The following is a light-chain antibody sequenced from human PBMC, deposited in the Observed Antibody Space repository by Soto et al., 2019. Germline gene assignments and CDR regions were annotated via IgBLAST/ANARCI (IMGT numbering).Light chain of an antibody. J-gene: IGLJ1*01. V-gene: IGLV2-14*03. Sequence: QSALTQPASVSGCPGQSITISCTGTSSDVGGYNFVSWYQHHPAKAPKLMIYDLTYRPSGVSNRFSGSKSGNTAYLTISGLQAEDEADYYCISYTNTNTYVFGTGTKLTVL. CDR2: DLT. CDR3: ISYTNTNTYV. CDR1: SSDVGGYNF.